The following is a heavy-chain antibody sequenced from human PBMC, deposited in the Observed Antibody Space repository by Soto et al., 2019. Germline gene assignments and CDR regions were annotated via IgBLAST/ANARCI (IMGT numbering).Heavy chain of an antibody. V-gene: IGHV1-18*01. Sequence: ASVTVSCKASGYTFTSYGISWVRQAPGQGLEWMGWISAYNGNTNYAQKLQGRVTMTTDTSTSTAYMELRSLRSDDTAVYYCARDVQYSSSSPWFDPWGQGTLVTVSS. CDR2: ISAYNGNT. J-gene: IGHJ5*02. CDR3: ARDVQYSSSSPWFDP. CDR1: GYTFTSYG. D-gene: IGHD6-6*01.